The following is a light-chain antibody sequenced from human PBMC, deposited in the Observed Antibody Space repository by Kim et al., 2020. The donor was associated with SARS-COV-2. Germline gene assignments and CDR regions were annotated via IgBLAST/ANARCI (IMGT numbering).Light chain of an antibody. Sequence: NAVPIACTRSSGSMYDNYVQWYQQRPGGVPTTVIYEDDQRPSGVSDRFSGSIDNSSNSASLTISGLRTEDEADYYFQSYNRDNVIFGGGTQLTVL. CDR1: SGSMYDNY. J-gene: IGLJ2*01. CDR3: QSYNRDNVI. V-gene: IGLV6-57*03. CDR2: EDD.